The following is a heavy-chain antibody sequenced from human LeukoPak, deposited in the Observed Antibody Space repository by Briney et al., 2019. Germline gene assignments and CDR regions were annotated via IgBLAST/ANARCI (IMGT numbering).Heavy chain of an antibody. CDR2: INPSVDTT. CDR1: GYTFNNYY. Sequence: ASVKVSCKASGYTFNNYYMHWVRQAPGQGLEWMGLINPSVDTTSYAQKFQGRVTITRDTSTSTVYLDLSSLRSADTAVYYCASNVGYCISTSCHADASEDYWGQGTQVTVSS. V-gene: IGHV1-46*02. J-gene: IGHJ4*02. D-gene: IGHD2-2*01. CDR3: ASNVGYCISTSCHADASEDY.